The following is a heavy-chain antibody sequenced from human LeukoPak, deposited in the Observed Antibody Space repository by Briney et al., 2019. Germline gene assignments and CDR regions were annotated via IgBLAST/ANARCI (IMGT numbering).Heavy chain of an antibody. CDR2: ISTGGGNI. CDR3: ARDRIQWLPLDY. V-gene: IGHV3-48*03. D-gene: IGHD3-22*01. CDR1: GFTFSNYE. J-gene: IGHJ4*02. Sequence: PGGSLRLSCAASGFTFSNYEMNWVRQAPGKGLEWVSYISTGGGNIYYADSVRGRFTISRDNAKNSLYLQMNSLRAEDTAVYYCARDRIQWLPLDYWGQGALVTVSS.